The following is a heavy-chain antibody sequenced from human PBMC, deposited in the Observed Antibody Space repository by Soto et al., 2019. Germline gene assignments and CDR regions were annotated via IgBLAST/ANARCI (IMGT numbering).Heavy chain of an antibody. V-gene: IGHV3-66*01. D-gene: IGHD3-16*01. CDR1: GFTVTATS. Sequence: EVQLVESGGGLVQPGGSLRLSCAASGFTVTATSMSWVRQAPGKRLEWVSVIYSGDTTYYADSVKGRFSVSRDMSKNTLYLQMDSLRADDTAVYYCTSAAPLGEDDYWGQGTLVSVSS. CDR2: IYSGDTT. CDR3: TSAAPLGEDDY. J-gene: IGHJ4*02.